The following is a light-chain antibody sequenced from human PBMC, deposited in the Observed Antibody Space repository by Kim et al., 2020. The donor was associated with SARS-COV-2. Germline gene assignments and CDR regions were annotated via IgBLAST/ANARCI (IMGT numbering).Light chain of an antibody. Sequence: SYELTQPPSVSVSPGKTARITCWGNTIGSKSVHWYQQKPGQAPVLVIYYDSDRPSGIPERFSGSNSGNTATLTISRVEAGDEADYYCQVSDSSGDHRVFG. CDR3: QVSDSSGDHRV. CDR1: TIGSKS. CDR2: YDS. J-gene: IGLJ3*02. V-gene: IGLV3-21*04.